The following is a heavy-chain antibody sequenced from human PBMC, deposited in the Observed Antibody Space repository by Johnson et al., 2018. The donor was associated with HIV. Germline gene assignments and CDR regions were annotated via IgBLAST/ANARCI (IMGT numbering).Heavy chain of an antibody. CDR3: ARPGGGAPDAFDI. J-gene: IGHJ3*02. CDR1: GFTFSSYD. D-gene: IGHD3-10*01. V-gene: IGHV3-20*04. Sequence: VQLVESGGGLVQPGGSLRLSCAASGFTFSSYDMHWVRQATGKGLEWVSGINWNGGYTTYADSVTGRFIISRDNAKNSLYLQMNSLRAEDTALYYCARPGGGAPDAFDIWGQGTMVTVSS. CDR2: INWNGGYT.